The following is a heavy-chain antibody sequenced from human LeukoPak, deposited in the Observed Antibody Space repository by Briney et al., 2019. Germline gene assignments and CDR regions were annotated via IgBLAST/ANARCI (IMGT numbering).Heavy chain of an antibody. CDR2: IRSKAYGGTT. Sequence: PGXSLRLSCTASGFTFGDYAMSWFRQAPGKGLEWVGCIRSKAYGGTTEYAASVKGRFTISRDDSKSIAYLQMNSLKTEDTAVYYCTRDSSYYYDSSGSDYFDYWGQGTLVTVSS. CDR3: TRDSSYYYDSSGSDYFDY. V-gene: IGHV3-49*03. CDR1: GFTFGDYA. D-gene: IGHD3-22*01. J-gene: IGHJ4*02.